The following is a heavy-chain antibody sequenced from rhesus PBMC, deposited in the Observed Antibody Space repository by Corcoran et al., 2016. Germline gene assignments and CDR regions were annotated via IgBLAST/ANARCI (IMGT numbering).Heavy chain of an antibody. V-gene: IGHV4S14*01. D-gene: IGHD2-21*01. Sequence: QVQLQESGPGLVKPSETLSLTCAVPGYSISGGYDWGWIRQPPGKGLEWIGHISSGGSKYLNPSLKSRVTLSVDTSKNQFSLKLSSVTAADTAVYYCARRGWLDFDYWGQGVLVTVSS. CDR3: ARRGWLDFDY. CDR1: GYSISGGYD. J-gene: IGHJ4*01. CDR2: ISSGGSK.